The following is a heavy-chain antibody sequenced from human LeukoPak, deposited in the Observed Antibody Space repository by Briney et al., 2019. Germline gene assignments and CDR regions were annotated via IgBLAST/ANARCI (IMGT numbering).Heavy chain of an antibody. D-gene: IGHD3-9*01. CDR1: GFTFSSYS. V-gene: IGHV3-21*01. CDR2: ISSRSSYI. J-gene: IGHJ4*02. CDR3: ARDKGSHDILTGYYYFDY. Sequence: GGSLRLSCAASGFTFSSYSMNWVRQAPGKGLEWVSSISSRSSYIYYADSLKGRFTISRDNAKNSLYLQMNSLRAEDTAVYYCARDKGSHDILTGYYYFDYWGQGTLVTVSS.